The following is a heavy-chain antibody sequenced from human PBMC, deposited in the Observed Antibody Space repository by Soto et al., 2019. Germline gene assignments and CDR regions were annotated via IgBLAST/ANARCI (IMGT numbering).Heavy chain of an antibody. Sequence: GGSLRLSCAASGFNFDDYAMHWVRQAPGKGLEWVSGISWNSGSIGYADSVKGRFTISRDNAKNSLYLQMNSLRAEDTAVYYCARDPDIVVVSADGFNWFDPWGQGTLVTVSS. V-gene: IGHV3-9*01. D-gene: IGHD2-2*01. J-gene: IGHJ5*02. CDR1: GFNFDDYA. CDR2: ISWNSGSI. CDR3: ARDPDIVVVSADGFNWFDP.